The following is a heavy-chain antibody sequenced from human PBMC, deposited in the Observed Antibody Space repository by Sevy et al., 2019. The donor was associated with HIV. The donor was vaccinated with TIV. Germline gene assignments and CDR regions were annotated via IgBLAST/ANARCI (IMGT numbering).Heavy chain of an antibody. CDR1: GGSFSGYY. Sequence: SETLSLTCAVYGGSFSGYYWSWIRQPPGKGLEWIGEINHSGSTNYNPSLKSRVTISVDTSKNQFSLKLSSVTAADTGGYLLAEGKGGFWSGYSKRYYYYGMDVWGQGTTVTVSS. CDR2: INHSGST. D-gene: IGHD3-3*01. J-gene: IGHJ6*02. V-gene: IGHV4-34*01. CDR3: AEGKGGFWSGYSKRYYYYGMDV.